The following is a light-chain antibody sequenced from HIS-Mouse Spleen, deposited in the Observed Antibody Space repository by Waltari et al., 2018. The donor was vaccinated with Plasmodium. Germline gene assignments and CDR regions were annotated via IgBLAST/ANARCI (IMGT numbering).Light chain of an antibody. V-gene: IGKV1-9*01. J-gene: IGKJ2*01. Sequence: DIQLTQSPSFLSASVGDRVTITCRASQGISIYLAGYQQKPGKAPKLLIYAASTLQSGVPSRFSGSGSGTEFTLTISSLQPEDFATYYCQQLNSYPYTFGQGTKLEIK. CDR3: QQLNSYPYT. CDR2: AAS. CDR1: QGISIY.